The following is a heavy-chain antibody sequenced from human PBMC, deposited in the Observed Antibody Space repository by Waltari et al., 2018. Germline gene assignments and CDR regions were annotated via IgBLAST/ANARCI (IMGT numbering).Heavy chain of an antibody. J-gene: IGHJ4*02. CDR3: ASLDTAPSGLAF. CDR1: GFTFHSYA. CDR2: ISFSDAT. V-gene: IGHV3-48*02. D-gene: IGHD5-18*01. Sequence: EVQLLESGGELVQAGGSLRLSCGISGFTFHSYAINWVRRAPGTGLQWVAAISFSDATFHADSVKGRFTISRDNARNSLYLQMNSLRDDDTAVYYCASLDTAPSGLAFWGQGTLVTVSS.